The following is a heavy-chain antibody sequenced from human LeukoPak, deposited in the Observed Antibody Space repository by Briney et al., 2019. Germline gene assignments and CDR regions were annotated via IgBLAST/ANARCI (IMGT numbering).Heavy chain of an antibody. J-gene: IGHJ6*03. D-gene: IGHD5-18*01. V-gene: IGHV3-21*01. Sequence: GGSLRLSCAASGFTFSSYSMNWVRQAPGKGLEWVSSISSSSSYIYYADSVKGRFTISRDNAKNSLYLQMNSLRAEDTAVYYCARDGNVDTAMVIDYFYMDVWGKGTTVTVSS. CDR1: GFTFSSYS. CDR2: ISSSSSYI. CDR3: ARDGNVDTAMVIDYFYMDV.